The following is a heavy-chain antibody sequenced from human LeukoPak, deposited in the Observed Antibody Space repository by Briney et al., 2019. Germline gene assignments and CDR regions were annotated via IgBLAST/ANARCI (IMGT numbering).Heavy chain of an antibody. J-gene: IGHJ2*01. Sequence: SQTLSLTCAVSGGSISSGGYSWSWIRQPPGKGLEWIGYIYHSGSTYYNPSLKSRVTISVDRSKNQFSLKLSSVTAADTAVYYCAGDGIGYFDLWGRGTLVTVSS. CDR3: AGDGIGYFDL. D-gene: IGHD1-14*01. CDR2: IYHSGST. V-gene: IGHV4-30-2*01. CDR1: GGSISSGGYS.